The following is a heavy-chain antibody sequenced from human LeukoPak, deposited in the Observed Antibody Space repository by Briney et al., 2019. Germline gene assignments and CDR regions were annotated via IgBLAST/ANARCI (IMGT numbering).Heavy chain of an antibody. D-gene: IGHD4-23*01. Sequence: GGSLRLSCAASGFTFSTNAMSWVRQAPGKGLEWVSSICGYDGSTYYADSVKGRFTISRDNSKNTLYLQMSTLRVEDTAIYYCAKVMTTVVGPFDYWGQGTLVTVSS. V-gene: IGHV3-23*01. CDR3: AKVMTTVVGPFDY. CDR2: ICGYDGST. J-gene: IGHJ4*02. CDR1: GFTFSTNA.